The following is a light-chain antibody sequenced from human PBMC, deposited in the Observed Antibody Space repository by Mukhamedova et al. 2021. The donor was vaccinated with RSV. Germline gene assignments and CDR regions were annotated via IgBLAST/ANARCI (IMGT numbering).Light chain of an antibody. CDR2: GAS. CDR1: QSVSSSY. V-gene: IGKV3-20*01. CDR3: QQYGSSPLFT. Sequence: GERATLSCRASQSVSSSYLAWYQQKPGQAPRLLIYGASSRATGIPDRFSGSGSGTDFTLTISRLEPEDFAVYYCQQYGSSPLFT. J-gene: IGKJ3*01.